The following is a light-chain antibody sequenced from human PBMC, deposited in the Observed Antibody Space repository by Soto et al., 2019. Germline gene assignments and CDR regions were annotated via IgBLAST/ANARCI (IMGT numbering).Light chain of an antibody. J-gene: IGKJ4*01. Sequence: EMVMAKSPAALSVSQGERATLSCRASQSVSSNLAWYQQKPGQAPRLLIYGASTRATGIPARFSGSGSGTEFNLTISSLQSEDFAVYFCQQYDDWLRLTFGGGTKVDI. CDR1: QSVSSN. CDR3: QQYDDWLRLT. V-gene: IGKV3-15*01. CDR2: GAS.